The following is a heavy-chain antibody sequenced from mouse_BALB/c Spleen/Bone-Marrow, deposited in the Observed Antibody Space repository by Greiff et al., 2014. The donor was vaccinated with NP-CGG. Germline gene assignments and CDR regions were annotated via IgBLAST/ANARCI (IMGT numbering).Heavy chain of an antibody. V-gene: IGHV4-1*02. CDR1: GFDFSRYW. Sequence: EVKLMESGGGLVQPGGSLKLSCAASGFDFSRYWMSWVRQAPGKGLEWIGEINPDSSTINYTPSLKDKFIISRDNAKNTLYLQMSKVRSGDTALYYCARPRGNYAMDYWGQGTSVTVSS. CDR3: ARPRGNYAMDY. CDR2: INPDSSTI. J-gene: IGHJ4*01.